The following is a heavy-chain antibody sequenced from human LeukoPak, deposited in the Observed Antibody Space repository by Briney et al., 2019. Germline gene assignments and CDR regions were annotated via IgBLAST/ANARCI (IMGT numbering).Heavy chain of an antibody. D-gene: IGHD2-15*01. J-gene: IGHJ4*02. CDR1: GGSISSYY. Sequence: SETLSLTCTVSGGSISSYYWSWIRQPPGKGLEWIGYIYYSGSTNYNPSVKSRVTMSVDTSKNQVSLKLSSVTAADTAVYYCARQHAATASFDYWGQGTLVTVSS. CDR2: IYYSGST. V-gene: IGHV4-59*01. CDR3: ARQHAATASFDY.